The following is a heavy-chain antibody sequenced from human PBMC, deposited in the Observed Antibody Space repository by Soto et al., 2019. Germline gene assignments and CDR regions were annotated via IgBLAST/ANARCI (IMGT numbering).Heavy chain of an antibody. D-gene: IGHD2-8*01. CDR2: IKSKTDGGTT. CDR3: TTDVGYCTNGVCYLAFDY. V-gene: IGHV3-15*01. Sequence: EVQLVESGGGLVKPGGSLRLSCAASGFTFSNAWMSWVRQAPGKGLEWVGRIKSKTDGGTTDYAAPVKGRFTISRDDSKNPLYLQMNSLKTEDTAVYYCTTDVGYCTNGVCYLAFDYWGQGTLVTVSS. J-gene: IGHJ4*02. CDR1: GFTFSNAW.